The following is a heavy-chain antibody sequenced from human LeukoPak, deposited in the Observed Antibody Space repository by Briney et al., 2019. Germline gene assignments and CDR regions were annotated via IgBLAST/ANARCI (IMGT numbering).Heavy chain of an antibody. CDR1: GYTFTSYG. D-gene: IGHD4-17*01. CDR3: ARGFGMTTVTATWDY. Sequence: ASVKVSCKASGYTFTSYGISWVRQAPGQGLEWMGWISAYNGNTNYAQELQGRVTMTTDTSTSTAYMELRSLRSDDTAVYYCARGFGMTTVTATWDYWGQGTLVTVSS. V-gene: IGHV1-18*01. CDR2: ISAYNGNT. J-gene: IGHJ4*02.